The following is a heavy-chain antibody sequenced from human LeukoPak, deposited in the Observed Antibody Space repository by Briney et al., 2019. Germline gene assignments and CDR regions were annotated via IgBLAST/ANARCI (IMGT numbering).Heavy chain of an antibody. Sequence: GASVIVSCKASVYTFTGYYMHWVRQAPGHGLEWMGWINPNRSGNKYVEKVQGRVAMTRLTSISTAYMELSSLRSDDTAVDYCATENPLSFIFRVVSFWFDPWGQGALVTVSS. J-gene: IGHJ5*02. CDR3: ATENPLSFIFRVVSFWFDP. CDR1: VYTFTGYY. D-gene: IGHD2-15*01. V-gene: IGHV1-2*02. CDR2: INPNRSGN.